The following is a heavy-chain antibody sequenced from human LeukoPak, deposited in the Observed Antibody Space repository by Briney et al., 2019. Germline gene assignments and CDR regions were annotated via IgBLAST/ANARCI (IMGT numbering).Heavy chain of an antibody. CDR1: GFTFSSYA. J-gene: IGHJ4*02. CDR3: ARDYHDSSGSYGVDF. D-gene: IGHD3-22*01. CDR2: ISGSGGTT. V-gene: IGHV3-23*01. Sequence: GGSLRLSCAASGFTFSSYALSWVRQAPGKGLEWVSVISGSGGTTHYAESVKGRFTISRDNSKNTLYMQMNSLRADDTAVYYCARDYHDSSGSYGVDFWGQGTLVTVSS.